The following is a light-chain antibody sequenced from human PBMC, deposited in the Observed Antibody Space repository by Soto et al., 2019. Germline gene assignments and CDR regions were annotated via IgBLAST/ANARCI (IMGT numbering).Light chain of an antibody. CDR3: QQFDNIPIT. V-gene: IGKV1-33*01. J-gene: IGKJ3*01. Sequence: DIHMTQSPSSLSASVGDRVTITCQASQDINTYLNWFQQKPGKAPRLLIYGTSNLETGVPSRFSGSGSGKDFTFTISSLRSEDFATYYCQQFDNIPITFGPGTKVDIK. CDR2: GTS. CDR1: QDINTY.